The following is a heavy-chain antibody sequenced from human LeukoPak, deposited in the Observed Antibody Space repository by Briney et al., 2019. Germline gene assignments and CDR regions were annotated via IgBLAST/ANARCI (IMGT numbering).Heavy chain of an antibody. J-gene: IGHJ6*03. CDR2: IYYSGST. Sequence: SENLSLTCTVSGGSISSHYWSWIRQPPGKGLGWIGYIYYSGSTNYNPSLKSRVTISVDTSKNQFSLKLSSVTAADTAVYYCARVLYGGLAYYYYYMDVWGKGTTVTVSS. CDR3: ARVLYGGLAYYYYYMDV. CDR1: GGSISSHY. D-gene: IGHD4-23*01. V-gene: IGHV4-59*11.